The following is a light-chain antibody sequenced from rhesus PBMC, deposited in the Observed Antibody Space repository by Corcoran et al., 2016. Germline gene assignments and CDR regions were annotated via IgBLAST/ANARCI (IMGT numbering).Light chain of an antibody. CDR3: LQDYSTPYT. CDR1: QDINKE. V-gene: IGKV1-94*01. CDR2: AAS. Sequence: DIQMTQSPSSLSASVGDRVTVTCRASQDINKEVSWFQQKPGKAPTLLIYAASSLQTGVSSRFSGSVSGTDFTLTLSSLQPEDAATYYCLQDYSTPYTFGQGTKVEIK. J-gene: IGKJ2*01.